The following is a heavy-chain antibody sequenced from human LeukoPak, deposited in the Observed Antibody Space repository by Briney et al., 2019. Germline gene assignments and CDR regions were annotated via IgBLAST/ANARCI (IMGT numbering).Heavy chain of an antibody. CDR3: ARENRVRDGYNWDAFDI. CDR1: GFTVSSNY. CDR2: IYSGGST. D-gene: IGHD5-24*01. V-gene: IGHV3-53*01. Sequence: GGSLRLSCAASGFTVSSNYMSWVRQAPGKGLEWVSVIYSGGSTYYADSVKGRFTISRDNSKNTLYLQMNSLRAEDTAVYYCARENRVRDGYNWDAFDIWGQGTMVTVSS. J-gene: IGHJ3*02.